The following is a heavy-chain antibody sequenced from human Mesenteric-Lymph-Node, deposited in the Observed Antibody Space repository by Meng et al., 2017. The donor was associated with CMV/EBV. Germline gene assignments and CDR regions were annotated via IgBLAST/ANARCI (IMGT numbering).Heavy chain of an antibody. J-gene: IGHJ6*02. Sequence: GESLKISCEASGFIFNTYEMNWVRQAPGQGLEWVSYVSGSGSTIYYADSVKGRVTISRDNAKNSLYLQMNSLRAEDTAVYYCARSGTAMVGGNYYYYGMDVWGQRTTVTVSS. CDR2: VSGSGSTI. D-gene: IGHD5-18*01. CDR1: GFIFNTYE. CDR3: ARSGTAMVGGNYYYYGMDV. V-gene: IGHV3-48*03.